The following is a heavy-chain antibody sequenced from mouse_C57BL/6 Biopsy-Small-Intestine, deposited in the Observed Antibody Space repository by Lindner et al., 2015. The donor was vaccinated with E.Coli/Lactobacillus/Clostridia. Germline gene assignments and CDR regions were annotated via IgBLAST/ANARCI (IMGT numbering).Heavy chain of an antibody. CDR1: GYTFSNYG. CDR3: ARRVATPKEDNHYYYYYMDV. J-gene: IGHJ1*03. Sequence: SVKVSCKASGYTFSNYGIGWVRQAPGQGLEWMGWISVYNGNANYAQNLQGRVTMTTNTSTSTAYMEVRGLRSDDTAVYYCARRVATPKEDNHYYYYYMDVWGKGTTVTVSS. CDR2: ISVYNGNA. V-gene: IGHV1-7*01. D-gene: IGHD1-1*01.